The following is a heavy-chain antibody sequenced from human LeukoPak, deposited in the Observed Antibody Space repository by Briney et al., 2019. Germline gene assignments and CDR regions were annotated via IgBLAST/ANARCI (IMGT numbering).Heavy chain of an antibody. Sequence: PGGSLRLSCAVSGFIFSDYEMNWVRQAPGKGLEWVSYISSSGRKIYYADSVKGRFTVSRDNAKNSLYLQMNSLRADDTAIYYCARGPRDPTEYCSRGACAPTYKVWGQGALVTVSS. CDR2: ISSSGRKI. D-gene: IGHD2-15*01. J-gene: IGHJ4*02. CDR3: ARGPRDPTEYCSRGACAPTYKV. CDR1: GFIFSDYE. V-gene: IGHV3-48*03.